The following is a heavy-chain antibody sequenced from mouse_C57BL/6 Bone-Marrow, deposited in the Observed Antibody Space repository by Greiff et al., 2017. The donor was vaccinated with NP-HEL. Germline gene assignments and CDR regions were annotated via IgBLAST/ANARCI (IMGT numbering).Heavy chain of an antibody. V-gene: IGHV3-6*01. D-gene: IGHD1-1*01. CDR3: ASGGRGVYN. CDR2: ISYDGSN. J-gene: IGHJ2*01. CDR1: GYSITSGYY. Sequence: EVKLQESGPGLVKPSQSLSLTCSVTGYSITSGYYWNWIRQFPGNKLEWMGYISYDGSNNYNPSLKNRISITRDTSKNQFFLKLNSVTTEDTATYYCASGGRGVYNWGQGTTLTVSS.